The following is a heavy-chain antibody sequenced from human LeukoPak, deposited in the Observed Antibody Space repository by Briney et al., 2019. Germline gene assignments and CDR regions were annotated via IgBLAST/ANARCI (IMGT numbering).Heavy chain of an antibody. Sequence: GSLRLSCAASGFTFSSYSMNWVRQAPGKGLEWVSSISSSSSYIYYADSVKGQLTISRDNAKNSLYLQMKSLRAEDTAVYYCARGRSGYFDWSPSYWGQGTLVTVSS. V-gene: IGHV3-21*01. CDR1: GFTFSSYS. CDR3: ARGRSGYFDWSPSY. J-gene: IGHJ4*02. D-gene: IGHD3-9*01. CDR2: ISSSSSYI.